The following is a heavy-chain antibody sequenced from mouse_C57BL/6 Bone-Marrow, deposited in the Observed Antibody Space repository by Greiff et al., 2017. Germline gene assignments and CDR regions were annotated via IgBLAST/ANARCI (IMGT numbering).Heavy chain of an antibody. CDR1: GYTFTSYW. D-gene: IGHD2-5*01. V-gene: IGHV1-72*01. CDR3: ARSGYSNYFDY. CDR2: IDPNSGGT. J-gene: IGHJ2*01. Sequence: VQLQQPGAELVKPGASVKLSCKASGYTFTSYWMPWVKQRPGRGLEWMGRIDPNSGGTKYNEKFKSKATLTVDKPSSTAYMQLSSLTSEDSAVYYCARSGYSNYFDYWGQGTTRTVSS.